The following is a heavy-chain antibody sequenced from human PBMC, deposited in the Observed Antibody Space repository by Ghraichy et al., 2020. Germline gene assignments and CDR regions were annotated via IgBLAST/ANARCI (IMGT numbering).Heavy chain of an antibody. Sequence: ASVKVSCKASGYTFTSYYMHWVRQAPGQGLEWMGIINPSGGSTSYAQKFQGRVTMTRDTSTSTVYMELRSLRSEDTAVYYCASLQAYCGGDCFTHAFDIWGQGTMVTVSS. CDR1: GYTFTSYY. D-gene: IGHD2-21*02. CDR3: ASLQAYCGGDCFTHAFDI. CDR2: INPSGGST. V-gene: IGHV1-46*01. J-gene: IGHJ3*02.